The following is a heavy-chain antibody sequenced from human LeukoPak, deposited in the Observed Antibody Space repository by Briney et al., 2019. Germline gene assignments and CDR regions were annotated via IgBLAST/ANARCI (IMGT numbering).Heavy chain of an antibody. J-gene: IGHJ4*02. CDR3: AKWGDYDVLTGYYDPEY. CDR1: GSTFSNYA. V-gene: IGHV3-23*01. D-gene: IGHD3-9*01. Sequence: GGSLRLSCAVSGSTFSNYAMSWVRQAPGKGTEWVSAITGSGGITSYAESVKARFTISRDNSKNTLYLQMNSLRAEDTAVDYGAKWGDYDVLTGYYDPEYWGEGALVTVSS. CDR2: ITGSGGIT.